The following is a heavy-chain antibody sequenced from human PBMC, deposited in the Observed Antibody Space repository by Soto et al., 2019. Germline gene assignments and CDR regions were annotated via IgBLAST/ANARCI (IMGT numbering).Heavy chain of an antibody. CDR1: GYTFTTYG. D-gene: IGHD2-2*01. V-gene: IGHV1-18*01. Sequence: ASVKVSCKASGYTFTTYGISWVRQAPGQGLEWMGWISTYNGNPNYAQKLQGRVTMTRNTSISTAYMELSSLRSEDTAVYYCARGIVVVPAAMDTLDYWGQGTLVTVSS. CDR3: ARGIVVVPAAMDTLDY. CDR2: ISTYNGNP. J-gene: IGHJ4*02.